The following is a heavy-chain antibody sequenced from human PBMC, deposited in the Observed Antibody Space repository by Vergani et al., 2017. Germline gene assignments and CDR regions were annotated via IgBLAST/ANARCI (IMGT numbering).Heavy chain of an antibody. J-gene: IGHJ5*02. V-gene: IGHV3-48*02. CDR1: GFTFSSYS. CDR3: AGFGYSNYPEGFDP. Sequence: EVQLVESGGGLVQPGGSLRLSCAASGFTFSSYSMNWVRQAPGKGLEWVSYISSSSSTIYYADSVKGRFTISRDNAKNSLYLQMNSLRDEDTAVYYCAGFGYSNYPEGFDPWGQGTLVTVSS. D-gene: IGHD4-11*01. CDR2: ISSSSSTI.